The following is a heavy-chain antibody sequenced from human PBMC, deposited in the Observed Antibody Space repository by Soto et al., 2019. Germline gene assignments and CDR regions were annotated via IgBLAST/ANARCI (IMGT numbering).Heavy chain of an antibody. Sequence: SETLSLTCTVSGGSISSCGYYWSWIRQHPGKGLEWIGYIYYSGSTYYNPSLKSRVTISVDTSKNQFSLKLSSVTAADTAVYSCARTPWDGYTGYYFDYWGQGTLVTVSS. CDR2: IYYSGST. CDR3: ARTPWDGYTGYYFDY. J-gene: IGHJ4*02. D-gene: IGHD5-18*01. V-gene: IGHV4-31*03. CDR1: GGSISSCGYY.